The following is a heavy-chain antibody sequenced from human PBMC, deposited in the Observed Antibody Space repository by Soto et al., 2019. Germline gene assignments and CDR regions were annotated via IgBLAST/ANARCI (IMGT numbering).Heavy chain of an antibody. CDR2: SYYSGST. J-gene: IGHJ6*03. Sequence: QVQLQESGPGLVKPSQTLSLTCTVSGGSISSGGYYWSWVRQHPGKGPEWIGYSYYSGSTYYNPSLKSRVTIPVATSKNPFSLKLRSVTAADTAVYYCARDAVDSSSWPPCHYYYYMDVWGKGTTVTVSS. CDR1: GGSISSGGYY. CDR3: ARDAVDSSSWPPCHYYYYMDV. D-gene: IGHD6-13*01. V-gene: IGHV4-31*03.